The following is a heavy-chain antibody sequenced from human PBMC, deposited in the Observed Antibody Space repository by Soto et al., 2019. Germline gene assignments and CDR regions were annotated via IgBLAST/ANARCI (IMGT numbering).Heavy chain of an antibody. J-gene: IGHJ5*02. V-gene: IGHV4-39*01. D-gene: IGHD6-13*01. CDR3: ARQAGIAAAATGVQFDP. CDR1: GGSISSSSYY. Sequence: ASETLSLTCTVSGGSISSSSYYWGWIRQPPGKGLEWIGSIYYSGSTYYNPSLKSRVTISVDTSKNQFSLKLSSVTAADTAVYYCARQAGIAAAATGVQFDPWGQGTLVTVSS. CDR2: IYYSGST.